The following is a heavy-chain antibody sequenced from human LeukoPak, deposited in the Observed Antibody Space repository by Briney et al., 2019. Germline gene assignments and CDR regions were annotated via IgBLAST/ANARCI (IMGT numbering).Heavy chain of an antibody. CDR1: GFTFSSYA. CDR2: ISYDGSNK. D-gene: IGHD4-17*01. V-gene: IGHV3-30-3*01. CDR3: AKVRSDYQPDYYFDY. Sequence: GGSLRLSCAASGFTFSSYAMHWVRQAPGKGLEWVAVISYDGSNKYYADSVKGRFTISRDNSKNTLCLQMNSLRAEDTAVYYCAKVRSDYQPDYYFDYWGQGTLVTVSS. J-gene: IGHJ4*02.